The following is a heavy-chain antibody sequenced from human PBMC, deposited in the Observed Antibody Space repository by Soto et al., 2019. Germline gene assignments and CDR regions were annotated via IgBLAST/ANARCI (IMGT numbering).Heavy chain of an antibody. D-gene: IGHD6-19*01. V-gene: IGHV3-64*01. CDR1: GFTFSSYA. J-gene: IGHJ6*02. CDR2: ISSNGGST. Sequence: EVQLVESGGGLVQPGGSLRLSCAASGFTFSSYAMHWVRQAPGKGLEYVSAISSNGGSTYYANSVKGRFTISRDNSKNTLYLHMGSLRAEDMAVYYCARNLYSSYGMDVWGQGTTVTVSS. CDR3: ARNLYSSYGMDV.